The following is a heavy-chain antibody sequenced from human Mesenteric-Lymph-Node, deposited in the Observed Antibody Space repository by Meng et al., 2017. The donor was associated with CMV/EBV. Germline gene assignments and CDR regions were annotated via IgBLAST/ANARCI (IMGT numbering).Heavy chain of an antibody. D-gene: IGHD3-9*01. CDR2: ISPYNGVT. CDR1: YIFTSYG. Sequence: YIFTSYGINWVRQAPGQGLEWMGWISPYNGVTNHAQKLQGRVTVTTDTSTSTAYMELRSPRSDDTAVYYCARDLGEYYDILTGDFEYWGQGTLVTVSS. CDR3: ARDLGEYYDILTGDFEY. J-gene: IGHJ4*02. V-gene: IGHV1-18*01.